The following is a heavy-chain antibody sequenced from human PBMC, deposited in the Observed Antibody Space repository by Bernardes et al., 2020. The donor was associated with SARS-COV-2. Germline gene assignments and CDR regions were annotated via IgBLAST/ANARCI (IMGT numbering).Heavy chain of an antibody. D-gene: IGHD6-13*01. CDR2: MTTGGTTI. CDR3: ARSEFSRRQHLVAGAFDI. J-gene: IGHJ3*02. CDR1: GFTFSRYN. Sequence: SLRLSCLASGFTFSRYNMNWVRQVPGKGLEWISYMTTGGTTIYYSASVDGRFTISRDNAKNSLYLQMNSLRAGDTAVYYCARSEFSRRQHLVAGAFDIWGQGTVVTVSS. V-gene: IGHV3-48*03.